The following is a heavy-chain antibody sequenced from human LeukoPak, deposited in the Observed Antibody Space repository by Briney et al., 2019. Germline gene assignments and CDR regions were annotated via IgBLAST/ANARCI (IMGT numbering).Heavy chain of an antibody. CDR2: INHSGST. D-gene: IGHD3-10*01. J-gene: IGHJ3*02. V-gene: IGHV4-34*01. CDR3: ARSGTGRMVRSFSDI. CDR1: GGSFSGYY. Sequence: SETLSLTCAVYGGSFSGYYWSWIRQPPGKGLEWIGEINHSGSTNYNPSLKRRVTISVDTSKNQFSLKLSSVTAADTAVYYCARSGTGRMVRSFSDIWGQGTMVTVSS.